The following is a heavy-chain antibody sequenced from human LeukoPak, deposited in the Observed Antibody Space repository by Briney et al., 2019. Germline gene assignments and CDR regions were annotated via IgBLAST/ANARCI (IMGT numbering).Heavy chain of an antibody. CDR1: GGSISSYY. J-gene: IGHJ3*02. Sequence: SETLSLTCTVPGGSISSYYWSWIRQPPGKGLEWIGYIYYSGSTNYNPSLKSRVTISVDTSKNQFSLKLSSVTAADTAVYYCARDRYYDSSGYYGWDAFDIWGQGTMVTVSS. CDR3: ARDRYYDSSGYYGWDAFDI. D-gene: IGHD3-22*01. V-gene: IGHV4-59*12. CDR2: IYYSGST.